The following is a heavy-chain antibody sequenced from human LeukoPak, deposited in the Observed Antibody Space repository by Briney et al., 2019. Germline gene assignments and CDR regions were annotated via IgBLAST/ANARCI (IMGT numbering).Heavy chain of an antibody. CDR3: ARDFGETSLPNWFDP. CDR2: TSHSDSP. J-gene: IGHJ5*02. CDR1: GMSITSRHY. Sequence: SETLSLTCSGSGMSITSRHYWGWIRQPPGKGLQWIGSTSHSDSPYYNPSLASRVTISLDTSRNQFSLKLTSVTAADTAVYYCARDFGETSLPNWFDPWGQGTLVTVSS. D-gene: IGHD3-16*01. V-gene: IGHV4-38-2*02.